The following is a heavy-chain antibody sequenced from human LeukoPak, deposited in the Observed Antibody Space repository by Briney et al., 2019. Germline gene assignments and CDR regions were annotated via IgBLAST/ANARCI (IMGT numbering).Heavy chain of an antibody. Sequence: SQTLSLTCAISGDIVSSNSAAWNWIRQSPSRGLEWLGRTYYRSRWYNDYPLSVKSRITIKPDTSKNQFSLQLNSVTPEDTAVYYWARESAGSSGWYNYYYYYYMDVWGKGTTVTVSS. CDR2: TYYRSRWYN. J-gene: IGHJ6*03. D-gene: IGHD6-19*01. CDR1: GDIVSSNSAA. CDR3: ARESAGSSGWYNYYYYYYMDV. V-gene: IGHV6-1*01.